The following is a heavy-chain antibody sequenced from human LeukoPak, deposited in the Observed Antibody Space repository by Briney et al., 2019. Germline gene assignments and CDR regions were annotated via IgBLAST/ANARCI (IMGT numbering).Heavy chain of an antibody. V-gene: IGHV4-59*01. CDR3: ARSQYQLLAGVWFDP. CDR2: IYYSGST. J-gene: IGHJ5*02. D-gene: IGHD2-2*01. CDR1: GGSISSYY. Sequence: PSETLSLTCTVSGGSISSYYWSWIRQPPGKGLEWIGYIYYSGSTNYNPSLKSRVTISVDTSKNQFSLKLSSVTAADTAVSYCARSQYQLLAGVWFDPWGQGTLVTVSS.